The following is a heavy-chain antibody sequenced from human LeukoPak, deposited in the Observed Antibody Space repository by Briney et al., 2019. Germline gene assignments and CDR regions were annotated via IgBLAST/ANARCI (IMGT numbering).Heavy chain of an antibody. Sequence: GASVKVSCKASGYTFTSYYMHWVRQAPGQGLEWMGIINPSGGSTSYAQKFQGRVTMTRDTSTSTVYMELSSLRSEDTAVYYCARGGSTVTTDFPFDPWGQGTLVTVSS. CDR2: INPSGGST. CDR3: ARGGSTVTTDFPFDP. J-gene: IGHJ5*02. CDR1: GYTFTSYY. V-gene: IGHV1-46*01. D-gene: IGHD4-17*01.